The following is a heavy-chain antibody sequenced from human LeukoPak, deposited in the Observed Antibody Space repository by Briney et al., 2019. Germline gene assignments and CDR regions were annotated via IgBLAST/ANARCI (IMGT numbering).Heavy chain of an antibody. J-gene: IGHJ4*02. CDR2: ISSSGSTI. Sequence: GGSLRLSCAASGFTFSDYYMSWIRQAPGKGLEWVSYISSSGSTIYYADSVKGRFTISRDNAKNSLYLQMNSLRAEDTAVYYCAKDQYYDSSAIHYWGQGTLVTVSS. CDR1: GFTFSDYY. V-gene: IGHV3-11*01. CDR3: AKDQYYDSSAIHY. D-gene: IGHD3-22*01.